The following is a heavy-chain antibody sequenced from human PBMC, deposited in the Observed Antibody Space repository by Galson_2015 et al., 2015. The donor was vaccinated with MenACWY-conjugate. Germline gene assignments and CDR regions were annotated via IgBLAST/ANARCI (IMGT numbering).Heavy chain of an antibody. CDR2: LSSLPYVT. Sequence: SLRLSCAASGFRLRNYAMNWVRQTPGKGLEWVSSLSSLPYVTYYADSVKGRFTVSRDDDQVYLQMNSLRADDTAVYYCARVPRRTYDNIGYYFDSWGQGTLVTVSS. CDR1: GFRLRNYA. D-gene: IGHD3-22*01. J-gene: IGHJ4*02. CDR3: ARVPRRTYDNIGYYFDS. V-gene: IGHV3-23*01.